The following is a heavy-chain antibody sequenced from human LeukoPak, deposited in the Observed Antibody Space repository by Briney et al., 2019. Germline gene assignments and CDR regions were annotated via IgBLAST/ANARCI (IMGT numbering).Heavy chain of an antibody. Sequence: PGGSLRLSCAVSGFTFSSYEMNWVRQAPGKGLEWVSYISSSGTYIYYADSVKGRFTISRDNAKNSLYLQMNSLRAEDTGVYYCARRRGVVATTTQGDWGQGTLVTVSS. J-gene: IGHJ4*02. D-gene: IGHD1-26*01. V-gene: IGHV3-48*03. CDR2: ISSSGTYI. CDR3: ARRRGVVATTTQGD. CDR1: GFTFSSYE.